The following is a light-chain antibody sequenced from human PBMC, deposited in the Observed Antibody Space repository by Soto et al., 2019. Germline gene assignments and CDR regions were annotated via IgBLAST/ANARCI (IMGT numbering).Light chain of an antibody. J-gene: IGKJ2*01. V-gene: IGKV3-20*01. CDR2: GAA. Sequence: EIVLTQSPGTLSLSPGERATLSCRASQSVRSSYLAWYQQKLGQAPRLLIYGAASRATGNPARFSGSGSVADFTLTISRLEPEDFAVYYCQQYGSSPLYTFGQGTKLEIK. CDR1: QSVRSSY. CDR3: QQYGSSPLYT.